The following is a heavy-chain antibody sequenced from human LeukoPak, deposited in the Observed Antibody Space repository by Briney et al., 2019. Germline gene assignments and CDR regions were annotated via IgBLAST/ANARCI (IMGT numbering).Heavy chain of an antibody. J-gene: IGHJ5*02. D-gene: IGHD2-2*01. V-gene: IGHV3-21*01. Sequence: PGGSLRLSCAASGFTFSSYSMNWVRQAPGKGLEWVSSISSSSSYIYYADSVKGRFTISRDNAKNSPYLQMNSLRAEDTAVYYCARDIWAAMPFDPWGQGTLVTVSS. CDR1: GFTFSSYS. CDR2: ISSSSSYI. CDR3: ARDIWAAMPFDP.